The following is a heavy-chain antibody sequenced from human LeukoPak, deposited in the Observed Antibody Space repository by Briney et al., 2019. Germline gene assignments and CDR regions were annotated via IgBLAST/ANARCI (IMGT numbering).Heavy chain of an antibody. Sequence: QAGGSLRLSCAASGFTFSSNAMSWVRQTPDEGLEWVSSISDAGGNTYYANSVKGRFTISRDNSKNALFLQMNSLRVEDTAIYYCAKDLRTGGSYGFLDHWGQGTLVTVSS. D-gene: IGHD1-26*01. CDR2: ISDAGGNT. CDR3: AKDLRTGGSYGFLDH. J-gene: IGHJ4*02. V-gene: IGHV3-23*01. CDR1: GFTFSSNA.